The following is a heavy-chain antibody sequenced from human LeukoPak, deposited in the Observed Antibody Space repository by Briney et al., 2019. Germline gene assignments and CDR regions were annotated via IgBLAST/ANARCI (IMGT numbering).Heavy chain of an antibody. CDR1: GFTFSSYS. CDR2: ISSSSSTI. CDR3: ARGGTVPFQH. J-gene: IGHJ1*01. Sequence: PGGSLRLSCAASGFTFSSYSMNWVRQAPGKGLEWVSYISSSSSTIYYADSVKGRFTISRDNAKNSLYLQMNSLRAEDTAVYYCARGGTVPFQHWGQGTLVTVSS. V-gene: IGHV3-48*01. D-gene: IGHD4-11*01.